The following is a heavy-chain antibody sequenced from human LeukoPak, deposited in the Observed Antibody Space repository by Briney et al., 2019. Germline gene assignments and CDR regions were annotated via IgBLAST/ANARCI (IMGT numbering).Heavy chain of an antibody. J-gene: IGHJ4*02. CDR1: GFTFSSYA. Sequence: GGSLRLSCAASGFTFSSYAMSWVRQAPGKGLEWVSAISGSDAGTYYADSVKGRFTISRDNSKNTLYLQMNSLRAEDAAVYYCAKAPLGRCTGAICYSFDYWGQGTLVTVSS. CDR2: ISGSDAGT. CDR3: AKAPLGRCTGAICYSFDY. D-gene: IGHD2-8*02. V-gene: IGHV3-23*01.